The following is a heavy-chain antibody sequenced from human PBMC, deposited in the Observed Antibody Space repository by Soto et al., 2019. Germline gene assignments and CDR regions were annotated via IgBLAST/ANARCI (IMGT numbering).Heavy chain of an antibody. D-gene: IGHD6-13*01. J-gene: IGHJ6*03. CDR2: IYYSGST. Sequence: QLQLQESGPGLVKPSETLSLTCTVSGGSISSSSYYWGWIRQPPGKGLEWIGSIYYSGSTYYNPSLKSRVTISVDTSKNQFSLKLSSVTAADTAVYYCARGMPATGIYYYYYYMDVWGKGTTVTVSS. CDR3: ARGMPATGIYYYYYYMDV. CDR1: GGSISSSSYY. V-gene: IGHV4-39*01.